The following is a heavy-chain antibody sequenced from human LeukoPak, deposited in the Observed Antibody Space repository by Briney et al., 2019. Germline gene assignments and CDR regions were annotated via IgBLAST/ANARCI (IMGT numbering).Heavy chain of an antibody. Sequence: PTGGSLRLSCAASGFTFSTSWMSWVRQAPEKGLEWVGCIKEDGSAEYYVDSVKGRFTISRDNARNSLYLQMHSLRVDDTGVYYCARDVGPNTNDYWGQGTLVTVSS. CDR1: GFTFSTSW. CDR2: IKEDGSAE. D-gene: IGHD1-26*01. CDR3: ARDVGPNTNDY. V-gene: IGHV3-7*01. J-gene: IGHJ4*02.